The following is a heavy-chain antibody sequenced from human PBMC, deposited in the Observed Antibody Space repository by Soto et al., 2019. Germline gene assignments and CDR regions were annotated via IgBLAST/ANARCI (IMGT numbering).Heavy chain of an antibody. CDR3: EHLTTVVTAFDY. D-gene: IGHD4-17*01. Sequence: QITLKESGPTLVKPTQTLTLTCTFSGFSLSTSGVGVGWIRQPPGKALEWLALIYWDDDKRYSPSLKSRLTITKDNSKNQVVLTMTNMYPVDTATYYCEHLTTVVTAFDYWGQGTQVTVSS. V-gene: IGHV2-5*02. CDR2: IYWDDDK. J-gene: IGHJ4*02. CDR1: GFSLSTSGVG.